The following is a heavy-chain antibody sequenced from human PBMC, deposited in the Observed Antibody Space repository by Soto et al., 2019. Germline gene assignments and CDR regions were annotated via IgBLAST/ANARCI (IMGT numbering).Heavy chain of an antibody. V-gene: IGHV3-23*01. CDR3: AKDYGDYPPYLDY. J-gene: IGHJ4*02. CDR2: ISGSGGST. CDR1: EVTCSSYA. Sequence: VRPKRVCSAVAEVTCSSYAMSRVSKTPGKGLEWVPAISGSGGSTYYADSVKGRFTISRDNSKNTLYLQMNSLRAEDTAVYYCAKDYGDYPPYLDYWGQRTLVPVSP. D-gene: IGHD4-17*01.